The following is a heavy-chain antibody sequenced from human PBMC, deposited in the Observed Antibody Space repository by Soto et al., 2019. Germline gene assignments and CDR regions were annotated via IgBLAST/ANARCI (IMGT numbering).Heavy chain of an antibody. J-gene: IGHJ4*02. CDR2: INAGNGNT. CDR1: GYTFTGYA. V-gene: IGHV1-3*05. CDR3: ARAVAVPADFDY. Sequence: QVQLVQSGAEEKKPGASVKVSCKASGYTFTGYAMHWVRQAPGQRLEWMGWINAGNGNTKNSQNFPGRVTLTRDTCASTASMELSSLRSEDTAVYYCARAVAVPADFDYWGQGTLVTVSS. D-gene: IGHD6-19*01.